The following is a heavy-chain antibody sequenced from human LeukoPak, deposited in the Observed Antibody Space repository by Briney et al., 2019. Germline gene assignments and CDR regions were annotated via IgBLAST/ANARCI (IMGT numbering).Heavy chain of an antibody. Sequence: SETLSLTCTVSGGSISSSSYYWGWIRQPPGKGLEWIGTIYYSGTTYYNPSLKSRVTISIDTSKNHFSLKLSSVTAADTAVYYCARESTAGYDILTGFYPYFDYWGQGTLVTVSS. J-gene: IGHJ4*02. D-gene: IGHD3-9*01. CDR2: IYYSGTT. CDR1: GGSISSSSYY. CDR3: ARESTAGYDILTGFYPYFDY. V-gene: IGHV4-39*07.